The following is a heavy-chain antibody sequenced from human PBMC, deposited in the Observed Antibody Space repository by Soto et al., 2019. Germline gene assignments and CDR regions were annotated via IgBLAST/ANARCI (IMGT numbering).Heavy chain of an antibody. CDR3: ARDRDGYNRGFDF. CDR2: INTYNGDT. D-gene: IGHD5-12*01. Sequence: QVQLVQSGGEMKKPGASVKVSCKASGYTFTSHGITWVRQVPGQGLEWMGWINTYNGDTNYAEKLQGRVTMTTDTSTSTAYMELRSLRSDDTAVYYCARDRDGYNRGFDFWGQGTQVTVSS. V-gene: IGHV1-18*01. CDR1: GYTFTSHG. J-gene: IGHJ4*02.